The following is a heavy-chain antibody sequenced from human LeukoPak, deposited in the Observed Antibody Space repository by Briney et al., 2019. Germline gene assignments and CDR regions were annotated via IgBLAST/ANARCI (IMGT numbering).Heavy chain of an antibody. CDR2: ISYDGSNK. J-gene: IGHJ6*02. CDR3: ARGYYGSGSFEDV. CDR1: GFTFSSYA. V-gene: IGHV3-30*04. Sequence: GGSLRLSCAASGFTFSSYAMHWVRQAPGKGLEWVAVISYDGSNKYYADSVKGRFTISRDNSKNTLYLQMNSLRAEDTAVYYCARGYYGSGSFEDVWGQGTRSPSP. D-gene: IGHD3-10*01.